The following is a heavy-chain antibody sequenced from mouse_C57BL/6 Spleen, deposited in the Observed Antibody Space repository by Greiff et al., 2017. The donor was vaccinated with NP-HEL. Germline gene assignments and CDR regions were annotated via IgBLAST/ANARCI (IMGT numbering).Heavy chain of an antibody. V-gene: IGHV1-55*01. J-gene: IGHJ2*01. CDR1: GYTFTSYW. D-gene: IGHD3-2*02. CDR2: IYPGSGST. Sequence: VQLQQPGAELVKPGASVKMSCKASGYTFTSYWITWVKQRPGQGLEWIGDIYPGSGSTNYNEKFKSKATLTVDTSPSTAYMQLSSLTSEDSAVYYCARRELRLYYFDYWGQGTTLTVSS. CDR3: ARRELRLYYFDY.